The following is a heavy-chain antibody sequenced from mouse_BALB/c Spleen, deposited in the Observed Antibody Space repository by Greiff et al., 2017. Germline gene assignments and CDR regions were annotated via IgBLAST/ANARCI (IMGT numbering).Heavy chain of an antibody. CDR3: ARARMITTWFAY. D-gene: IGHD2-4*01. CDR1: GYTFTSYW. Sequence: VQLQQSGAELAKPGASVKMSCKASGYTFTSYWMHWVKQRPGQGLEWIGYINPSTGYTEYNQKFKDKATLTADKSSSTAYMQLSSLTSEDSAVYYCARARMITTWFAYWGQGTLVTVSA. J-gene: IGHJ3*01. V-gene: IGHV1-7*01. CDR2: INPSTGYT.